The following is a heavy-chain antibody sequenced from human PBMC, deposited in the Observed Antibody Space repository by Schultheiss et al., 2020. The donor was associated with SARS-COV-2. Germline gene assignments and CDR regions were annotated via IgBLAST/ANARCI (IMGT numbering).Heavy chain of an antibody. D-gene: IGHD3-3*01. CDR3: ASEGLRFLENDY. J-gene: IGHJ4*02. Sequence: SETLSLTCTVSGGSISSYYWSWIRQPAGKGLEWIGRIYTSGSTNYNPSLKSRVTMSVDTSKNQFSLKLSSVTAADTAVYYCASEGLRFLENDYWGQGTLVTVSS. CDR2: IYTSGST. V-gene: IGHV4-4*07. CDR1: GGSISSYY.